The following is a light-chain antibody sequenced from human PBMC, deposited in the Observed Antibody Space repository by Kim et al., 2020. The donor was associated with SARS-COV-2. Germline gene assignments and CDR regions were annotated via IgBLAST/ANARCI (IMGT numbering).Light chain of an antibody. CDR1: SSNIGAGSD. J-gene: IGLJ2*01. V-gene: IGLV1-40*01. Sequence: VTLSCTGSSSNIGAGSDVHWYQQLPGTAPKLLIYGNSNRPSGVPDRFSGSKSGTSASLAITGLQAEDEADYYCQSYDSSLSGHVVFGGGTQLTV. CDR3: QSYDSSLSGHVV. CDR2: GNS.